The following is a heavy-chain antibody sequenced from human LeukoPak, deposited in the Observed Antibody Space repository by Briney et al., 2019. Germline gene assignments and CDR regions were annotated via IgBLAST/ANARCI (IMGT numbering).Heavy chain of an antibody. CDR2: INHSGST. D-gene: IGHD2-21*02. CDR1: GGSFSGYY. CDR3: ARVFVVVTATRFDY. V-gene: IGHV4-34*01. J-gene: IGHJ4*02. Sequence: PSETLSLTCAVYGGSFSGYYWSWIRQPPGKGLEWIGEINHSGSTNYNPSLKSRVTISVDTSKNQFSLKLSSVTAADTAVYYCARVFVVVTATRFDYWGQGTLVTVSS.